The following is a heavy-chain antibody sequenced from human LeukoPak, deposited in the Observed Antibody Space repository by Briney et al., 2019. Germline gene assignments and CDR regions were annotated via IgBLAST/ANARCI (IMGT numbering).Heavy chain of an antibody. CDR3: ARDRAYNRFDY. V-gene: IGHV3-7*01. CDR1: GFTFSTSW. CDR2: IKEDGSAK. J-gene: IGHJ4*02. D-gene: IGHD5-24*01. Sequence: GGSLRLSCVDSGFTFSTSWTAWVRQAPGKGLEWVANIKEDGSAKNYVGSVRGRFTVSRDNAKKSVYLEMNSLRAEDTAVYYCARDRAYNRFDYWGQGTLLTVSS.